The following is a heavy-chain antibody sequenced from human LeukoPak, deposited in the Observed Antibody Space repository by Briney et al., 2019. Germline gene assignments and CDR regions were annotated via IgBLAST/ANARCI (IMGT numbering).Heavy chain of an antibody. D-gene: IGHD6-19*01. Sequence: GGSLRLSCAASGFTFSSYWMHWVRQAPGKGLVWVSRINGDGSSTSYADSVKGRFTISRDNAKNTLYLQMNSLRAEDTAVYYCARVLYSSGWYYFDYWGQGTLVTVSS. CDR3: ARVLYSSGWYYFDY. V-gene: IGHV3-74*01. J-gene: IGHJ4*02. CDR1: GFTFSSYW. CDR2: INGDGSST.